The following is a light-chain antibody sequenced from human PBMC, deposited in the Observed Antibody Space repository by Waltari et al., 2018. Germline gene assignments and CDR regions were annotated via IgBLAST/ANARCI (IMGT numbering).Light chain of an antibody. CDR1: SSDVGGSNY. CDR2: GVP. V-gene: IGLV2-14*03. Sequence: QSALTQPASVSGSPGQSITISCSGSSSDVGGSNYVSWYQQHPGKAPKLMIYGVPKRPSGVSDRFSGSKSDNTASLTISGLQAEDEADYYCSSYARISILVFGGGTKLTVL. CDR3: SSYARISILV. J-gene: IGLJ3*02.